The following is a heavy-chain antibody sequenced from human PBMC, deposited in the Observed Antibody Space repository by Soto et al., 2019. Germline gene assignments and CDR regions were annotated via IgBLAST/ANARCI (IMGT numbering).Heavy chain of an antibody. CDR3: AREARGGYSGIFDY. CDR1: GGSISSDY. Sequence: QVQLQESGPGLVRPSETLSLTCSVSGGSISSDYWSWIRQPAGKGLEWIGRIYSSGNTNYNPSLKSRVTMSVDTSKKQFSLRLSSVTAADTAVYYCAREARGGYSGIFDYWGQVTLVTVSS. V-gene: IGHV4-4*07. D-gene: IGHD5-12*01. J-gene: IGHJ4*02. CDR2: IYSSGNT.